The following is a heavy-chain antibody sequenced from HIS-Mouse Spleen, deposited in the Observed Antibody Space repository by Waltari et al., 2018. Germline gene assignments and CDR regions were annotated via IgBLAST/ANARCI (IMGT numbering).Heavy chain of an antibody. CDR1: GFTFSCHR. V-gene: IGHV3-30-3*01. D-gene: IGHD6-6*01. CDR3: ASHHIAALDY. J-gene: IGHJ4*02. Sequence: QVQLVESGGGVVQPGRSRRLSCAAAGFTFSCHRWHGVRPAPGQGLEWVAVISYDGSNKYYADSVKGRFTISRDNSKNTLYLQMNSLRAEDTAVYYCASHHIAALDYWGQGTLVTVSS. CDR2: ISYDGSNK.